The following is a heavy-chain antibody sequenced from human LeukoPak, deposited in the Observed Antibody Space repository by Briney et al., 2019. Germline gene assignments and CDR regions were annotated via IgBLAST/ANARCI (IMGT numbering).Heavy chain of an antibody. CDR2: IHPSRVNP. Sequence: ASAKVSCKASGGTFSSYAISWVRQAPGQGLEWMGIIHPSRVNPTYAQNFQGRVTMTSDTSTSTVYMELTTLRSEDTAVYYCARDQRGSWGTDYWGQGTLVTVSS. J-gene: IGHJ4*02. D-gene: IGHD7-27*01. V-gene: IGHV1-46*01. CDR1: GGTFSSYA. CDR3: ARDQRGSWGTDY.